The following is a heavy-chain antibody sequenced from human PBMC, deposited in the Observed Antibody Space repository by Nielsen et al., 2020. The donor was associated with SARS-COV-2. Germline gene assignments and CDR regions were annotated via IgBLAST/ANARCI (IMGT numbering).Heavy chain of an antibody. J-gene: IGHJ4*02. V-gene: IGHV3-23*01. CDR1: GFIFSSYA. CDR3: AREFALRDTAYFDY. CDR2: ISGSGGGT. Sequence: GESLKISCVASGFIFSSYAMNWVRQAPGKGLEWVSTISGSGGGTYYADSVKGRFTISRDNSRNTVYLQMNSLRPEDTAVYYCAREFALRDTAYFDYWGQGTLVTVSS. D-gene: IGHD5-18*01.